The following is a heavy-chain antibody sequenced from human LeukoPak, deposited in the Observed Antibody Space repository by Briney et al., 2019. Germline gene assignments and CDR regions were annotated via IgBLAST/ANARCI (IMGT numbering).Heavy chain of an antibody. Sequence: ASVKVSCKASGGTFSSYAISWVRQAPGQGLEWMGGIIPIFGTANYAQKFQGRVTITADESTSTAYMELSSLRSEDTAVYYCARAWARGLAVTQNWFDPWGQGTLVTVSS. CDR2: IIPIFGTA. J-gene: IGHJ5*02. V-gene: IGHV1-69*13. CDR1: GGTFSSYA. CDR3: ARAWARGLAVTQNWFDP. D-gene: IGHD3-22*01.